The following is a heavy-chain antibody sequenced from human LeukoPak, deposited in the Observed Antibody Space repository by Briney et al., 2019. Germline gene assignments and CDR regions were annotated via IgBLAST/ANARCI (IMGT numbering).Heavy chain of an antibody. J-gene: IGHJ6*04. CDR3: AELGITMIGGV. Sequence: GGSLRLSCAASGFTFSSHWMSWVRQAPGKGLEWVANIKKDGSEKYYVDAVKGRFTISRDNAKNSLYLQMNSLRAEDTAVYYCAELGITMIGGVWGKGTTVTISS. CDR1: GFTFSSHW. D-gene: IGHD3-10*02. CDR2: IKKDGSEK. V-gene: IGHV3-7*01.